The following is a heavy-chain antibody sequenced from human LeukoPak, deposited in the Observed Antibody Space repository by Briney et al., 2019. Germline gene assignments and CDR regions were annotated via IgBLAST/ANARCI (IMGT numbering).Heavy chain of an antibody. CDR1: GGSISSYY. CDR2: IYYSGST. J-gene: IGHJ4*02. CDR3: ARSRLGDYVWGSYRYGSFDY. V-gene: IGHV4-59*01. Sequence: SETLSLTCTVSGGSISSYYWSWIRQPPGKGLEWIGYIYYSGSTNYNTSLKSRVTISVDTSKDQFSLKLSSVTAADTAVYYCARSRLGDYVWGSYRYGSFDYWGQGTLVTVSS. D-gene: IGHD3-16*02.